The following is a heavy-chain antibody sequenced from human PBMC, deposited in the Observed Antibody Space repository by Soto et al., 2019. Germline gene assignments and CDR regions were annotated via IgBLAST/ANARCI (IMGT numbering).Heavy chain of an antibody. CDR1: EFSISPYW. Sequence: PGGSLRLSCVASEFSISPYWMSWVRRAPGKGLEWVANIKEDGSAARYVDSARDRFLISRDNTKNSLYRQMTNLRAEDTAIYYCVSDGDVCSGSDCVRHFKHWGRGTRVTVSS. CDR2: IKEDGSAA. J-gene: IGHJ1*01. V-gene: IGHV3-7*03. CDR3: VSDGDVCSGSDCVRHFKH. D-gene: IGHD5-12*01.